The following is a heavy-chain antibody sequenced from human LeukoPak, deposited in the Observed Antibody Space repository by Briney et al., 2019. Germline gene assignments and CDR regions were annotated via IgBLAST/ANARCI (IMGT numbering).Heavy chain of an antibody. CDR1: GGSFSGYY. CDR3: ARGGLLWFGDLLRGLDWFDP. V-gene: IGHV4-34*01. D-gene: IGHD3-10*01. CDR2: INHSGST. Sequence: SETLSLTCAVYGGSFSGYYWSWIRQPPGKGLEWIGEINHSGSTNHNPSLKSRVTISVDTSKNQFSLKLSSVTAADTAVYYCARGGLLWFGDLLRGLDWFDPWGQGTLVTVSS. J-gene: IGHJ5*02.